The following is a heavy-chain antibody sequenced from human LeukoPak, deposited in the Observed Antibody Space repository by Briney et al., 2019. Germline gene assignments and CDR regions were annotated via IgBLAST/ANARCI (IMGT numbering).Heavy chain of an antibody. CDR3: ARGGPGPYYYYMDV. CDR1: GFTFYDYG. CDR2: INWNGGST. V-gene: IGHV3-20*04. Sequence: GGSLRLSCAASGFTFYDYGMSWVRQAPGKGLEWVSGINWNGGSTGYADSVKGRFTISRDNAKNSLYLQMNSLRAEDTALYYCARGGPGPYYYYMDVWGKGTTVTVPS. J-gene: IGHJ6*03. D-gene: IGHD3-10*01.